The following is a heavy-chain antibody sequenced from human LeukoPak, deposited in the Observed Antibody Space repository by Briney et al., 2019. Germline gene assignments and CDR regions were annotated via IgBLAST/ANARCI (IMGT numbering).Heavy chain of an antibody. CDR2: ISGSGGST. J-gene: IGHJ3*02. CDR3: AKGLYGGNPTDAFDI. V-gene: IGHV3-23*01. CDR1: GFTFSSYA. Sequence: GGSLRLSXAASGFTFSSYAMSWVRQAPGKGMEWVSDISGSGGSTYYADSVKGRFTISRDNSKNTLYLQMNSLRAEDTAVYYCAKGLYGGNPTDAFDIWGQGTMVTVSS. D-gene: IGHD4-23*01.